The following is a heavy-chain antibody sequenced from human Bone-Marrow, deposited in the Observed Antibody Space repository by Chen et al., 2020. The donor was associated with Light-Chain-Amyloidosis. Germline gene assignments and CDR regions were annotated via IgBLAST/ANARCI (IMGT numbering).Heavy chain of an antibody. Sequence: EVQLVESGGGLVQPGGSLRLSCAASGFTFSSYWMSWVRQAPGKGLEWVANIKQDGSGKYYVDSVKGRFTISRDNAKNSLYLQMNSLRAEDTAVYYCARVRLTGTPADAFDIWGQGTMVTVSS. V-gene: IGHV3-7*04. CDR2: IKQDGSGK. CDR3: ARVRLTGTPADAFDI. J-gene: IGHJ3*02. D-gene: IGHD3-10*01. CDR1: GFTFSSYW.